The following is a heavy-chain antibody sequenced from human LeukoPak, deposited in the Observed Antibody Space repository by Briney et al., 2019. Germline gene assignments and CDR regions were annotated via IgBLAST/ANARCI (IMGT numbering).Heavy chain of an antibody. D-gene: IGHD3-10*01. Sequence: GGSLRLSCAASGFTFSSYGMHWVRQAPGKGLEWVAFIRYDGSNKYYADSVKGRFTISRDNSKNTLYLQMNSLRAENTAVYYCAKDQITMVRGVMYYWGQGTLVTVSS. CDR1: GFTFSSYG. J-gene: IGHJ4*02. V-gene: IGHV3-30*02. CDR3: AKDQITMVRGVMYY. CDR2: IRYDGSNK.